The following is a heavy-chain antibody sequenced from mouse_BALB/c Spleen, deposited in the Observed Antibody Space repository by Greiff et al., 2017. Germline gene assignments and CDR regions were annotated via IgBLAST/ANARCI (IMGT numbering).Heavy chain of an antibody. D-gene: IGHD1-1*01. J-gene: IGHJ2*01. CDR2: INSNGGST. Sequence: EVKVVESGGGLVQPGGSLKLSCAASGFTFSSYGMSWVRQTPDKRLELVATINSNGGSTYYPDSVKGRFTISRDNAKNTLYLQMSSLKSEDTAMYYCARDHYYGSSYDFDYWGQGTTLTVSS. CDR1: GFTFSSYG. V-gene: IGHV5-6-3*01. CDR3: ARDHYYGSSYDFDY.